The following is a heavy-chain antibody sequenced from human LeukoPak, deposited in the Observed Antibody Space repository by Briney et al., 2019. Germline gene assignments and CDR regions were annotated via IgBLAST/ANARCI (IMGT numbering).Heavy chain of an antibody. V-gene: IGHV1-69*05. CDR2: IIPIFGTA. D-gene: IGHD3-22*01. CDR1: GGTFSSYA. J-gene: IGHJ4*02. CDR3: ARDGALYYYDSSGYYYVRQFDY. Sequence: SVKVSCKASGGTFSSYAISWVRQAPGQGLEWMGGIIPIFGTANYAQKLQGRVTMTTDTSTSTAYMELRSLRSDDTAVYYCARDGALYYYDSSGYYYVRQFDYWGQGTLVTVSS.